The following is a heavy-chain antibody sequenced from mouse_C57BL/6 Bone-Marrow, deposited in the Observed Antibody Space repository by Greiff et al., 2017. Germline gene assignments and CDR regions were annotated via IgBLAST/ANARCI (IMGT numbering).Heavy chain of an antibody. J-gene: IGHJ1*03. CDR3: ARNRWLHPSYWYFDV. D-gene: IGHD2-3*01. V-gene: IGHV2-2*01. Sequence: VQLQQSGPGLVQPSQSLSITCTVSGFSLTSYGVHWVRQSPGKGLEWLGVIWSGGSTDYNAAFISSLSISKDNSKSQVFFKMNSLQADDTAIYYCARNRWLHPSYWYFDVWGTGTTVTVSS. CDR1: GFSLTSYG. CDR2: IWSGGST.